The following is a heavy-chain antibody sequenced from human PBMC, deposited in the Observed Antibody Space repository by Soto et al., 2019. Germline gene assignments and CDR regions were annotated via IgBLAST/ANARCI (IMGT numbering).Heavy chain of an antibody. V-gene: IGHV1-8*01. CDR1: GYTFTSYA. D-gene: IGHD3-3*01. Sequence: GASVEVSCKDSGYTFTSYAIKWARQANGQGLEWMGWMNPNSGNTGYAQKFQGRVTMTRNTSISTAYMELSSLRSEDTAVYYCARGSPTIFGVVVYWFDPWGQGTLVT. CDR3: ARGSPTIFGVVVYWFDP. J-gene: IGHJ5*02. CDR2: MNPNSGNT.